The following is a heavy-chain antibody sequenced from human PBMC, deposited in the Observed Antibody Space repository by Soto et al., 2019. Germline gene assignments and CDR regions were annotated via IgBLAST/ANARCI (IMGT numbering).Heavy chain of an antibody. CDR2: IYSGGST. CDR3: ASRYSYDAFDI. J-gene: IGHJ3*02. CDR1: GFTVSSNY. Sequence: GESLKISCAASGFTVSSNYMSWVRQAPGKGLEWVSVIYSGGSTYYADSVKGRFTISRHNSKNTLYLQMNSLRAEDTAVYYWASRYSYDAFDIWGQGTMVTVSS. D-gene: IGHD5-18*01. V-gene: IGHV3-53*04.